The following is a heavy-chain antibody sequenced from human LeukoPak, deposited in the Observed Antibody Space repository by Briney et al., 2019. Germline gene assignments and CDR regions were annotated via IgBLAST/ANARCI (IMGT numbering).Heavy chain of an antibody. Sequence: GESLKISCKGSGYSFTTYWIAWVRQMPGKGLEWMGIIYPRDSDIRYSLPFQGQVTISVDKSISTTYLQWNSLKASDTAMYYCARMIGLGEVSPYFDYWGQGSLVTVSS. CDR3: ARMIGLGEVSPYFDY. D-gene: IGHD3-16*02. J-gene: IGHJ4*02. CDR2: IYPRDSDI. V-gene: IGHV5-51*01. CDR1: GYSFTTYW.